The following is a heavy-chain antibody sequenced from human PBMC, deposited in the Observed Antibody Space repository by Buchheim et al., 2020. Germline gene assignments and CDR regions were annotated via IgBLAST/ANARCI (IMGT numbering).Heavy chain of an antibody. J-gene: IGHJ4*02. D-gene: IGHD3/OR15-3a*01. CDR3: ARISDSRAGSYFDY. V-gene: IGHV4-34*01. CDR2: INHSGST. Sequence: QVQLQQWGAGLLKPSETLSLTCAVYGGSFSGYYWSWIRQPLGKGLEWIGEINHSGSTNYNPSLKSRVTISVDMSKNQFSLKLSSVTAADTAVYYCARISDSRAGSYFDYWGQGTL. CDR1: GGSFSGYY.